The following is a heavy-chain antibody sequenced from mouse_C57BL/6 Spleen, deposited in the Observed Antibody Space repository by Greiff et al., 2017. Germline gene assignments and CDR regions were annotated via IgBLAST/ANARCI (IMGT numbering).Heavy chain of an antibody. CDR3: ARDLLVYAMDY. Sequence: QVQLKQPGAELVKPGASVKMSCKASGYTFTSYWITWVKQRPGQGLEWIGDIYPGSGSTNYNEKFKSKATLTVDTSSSTAYMQLSSLTSEDSAVYYCARDLLVYAMDYWGQGTSVTVSS. D-gene: IGHD2-10*01. CDR2: IYPGSGST. CDR1: GYTFTSYW. V-gene: IGHV1-55*01. J-gene: IGHJ4*01.